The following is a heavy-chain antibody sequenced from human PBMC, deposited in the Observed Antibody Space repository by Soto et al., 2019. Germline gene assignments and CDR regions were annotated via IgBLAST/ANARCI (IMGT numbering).Heavy chain of an antibody. D-gene: IGHD1-26*01. Sequence: QGQLVQSGAEVMKPGASVKVSCKASGYTFTSYGISLVRQAPRQGLERMGWITAYNGNTNYAQKLQGTVTMTTDTSTSTAYMELRSLRSDATAVYYCARGVGATVDYWGEGTLVTVSS. J-gene: IGHJ4*02. CDR1: GYTFTSYG. CDR2: ITAYNGNT. V-gene: IGHV1-18*01. CDR3: ARGVGATVDY.